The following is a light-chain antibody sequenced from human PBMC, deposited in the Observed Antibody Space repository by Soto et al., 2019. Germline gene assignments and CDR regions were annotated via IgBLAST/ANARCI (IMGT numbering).Light chain of an antibody. CDR1: QSVSHY. V-gene: IGKV3-20*01. Sequence: EIVLPQSPGTLSLSPGERATLSCRASQSVSHYLAWFQQKPGQAPRLLIYDASNRAAGIPDRFSGSGSGTDFSLTISRLEPEDFAVYYCQHYRSSPRTFGQGSKVEI. CDR3: QHYRSSPRT. J-gene: IGKJ1*01. CDR2: DAS.